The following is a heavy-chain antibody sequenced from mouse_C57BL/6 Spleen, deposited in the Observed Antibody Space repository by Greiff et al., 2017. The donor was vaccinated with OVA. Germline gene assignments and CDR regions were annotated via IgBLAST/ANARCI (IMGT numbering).Heavy chain of an antibody. Sequence: EVNVVESEGGLVQPGSSMKLSCTASGFTFSDYYMAWVRQVPEKGLEWVANINYDGSSTYYLDSLKSRFIISRDNAKNILYLQMSSLKSEDTATYYCARSGDYDVNYAMDYWGQGTSVTVSS. CDR3: ARSGDYDVNYAMDY. D-gene: IGHD2-4*01. J-gene: IGHJ4*01. CDR2: INYDGSST. CDR1: GFTFSDYY. V-gene: IGHV5-16*01.